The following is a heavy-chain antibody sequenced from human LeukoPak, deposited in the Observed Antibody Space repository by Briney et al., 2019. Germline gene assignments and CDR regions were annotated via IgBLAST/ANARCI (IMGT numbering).Heavy chain of an antibody. J-gene: IGHJ4*02. CDR2: IYYSGST. CDR3: ASRGLRGIAVAGYIFDY. D-gene: IGHD6-19*01. V-gene: IGHV4-31*03. Sequence: SETLSLTCTVSGGSISSNSYCWGWIRQPPGKGLEWIGYIYYSGSTYYNPSLKSRVTISVDTSKNQFSLKLSSVTAADTAVYYCASRGLRGIAVAGYIFDYWGQGTLVTVSS. CDR1: GGSISSNSYC.